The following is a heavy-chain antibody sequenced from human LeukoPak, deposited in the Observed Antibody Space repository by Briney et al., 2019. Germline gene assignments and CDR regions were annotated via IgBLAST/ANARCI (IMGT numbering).Heavy chain of an antibody. V-gene: IGHV5-51*01. CDR1: GYSFTSYW. Sequence: HGESLKISCKGSGYSFTSYWIGWVRQMPGKGLEWMGITYPGDSDTRYSPSFQGQVTISADKSISTAYLQWSSLKASDTAMYYCARHKYYDFWSGYYQSAYGMDVWGQGTTVTVSS. CDR2: TYPGDSDT. D-gene: IGHD3-3*01. J-gene: IGHJ6*02. CDR3: ARHKYYDFWSGYYQSAYGMDV.